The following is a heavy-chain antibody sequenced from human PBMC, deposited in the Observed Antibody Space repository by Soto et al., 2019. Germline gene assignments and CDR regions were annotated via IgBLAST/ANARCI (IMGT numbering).Heavy chain of an antibody. J-gene: IGHJ4*02. CDR3: SGGVGDAI. V-gene: IGHV3-7*04. CDR1: GFSFRSDW. Sequence: EDQLVESGGGLVQPGASLRLTCAVSGFSFRSDWMNWVRQAPGKGLEWVAHTNQDGSEKYYLDSVKGRFTIFRDNAKNSLYLQMNSLRVDDTAVYYCSGGVGDAIWGQGTLVTVSS. CDR2: TNQDGSEK. D-gene: IGHD1-26*01.